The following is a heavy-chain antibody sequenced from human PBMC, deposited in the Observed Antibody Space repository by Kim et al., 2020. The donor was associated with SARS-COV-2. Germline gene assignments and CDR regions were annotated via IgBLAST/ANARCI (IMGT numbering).Heavy chain of an antibody. CDR1: GFTFSSCG. CDR2: ISYDGSNK. D-gene: IGHD2-2*01. J-gene: IGHJ6*01. CDR3: ARDTGSCISGLTYYYYG. Sequence: GGSLRLSCAASGFTFSSCGMHWVRQAPGKGLEWVAVISYDGSNKNYADSVKGRFTISRDNSKNTLYLQMNSLRAEDTALYYCARDTGSCISGLTYYYYG. V-gene: IGHV3-30-3*01.